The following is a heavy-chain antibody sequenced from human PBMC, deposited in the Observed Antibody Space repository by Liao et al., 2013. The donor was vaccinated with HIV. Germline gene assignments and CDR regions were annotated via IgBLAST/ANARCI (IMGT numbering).Heavy chain of an antibody. V-gene: IGHV4-34*01. D-gene: IGHD2-21*02. CDR1: GGSFSNFY. Sequence: QAQLRQWGAGLLTPSQNLSLTCAVYGGSFSNFYWTWIRQPPGKGLEWIGEIDDTGDTNYSASLESRVTMSQNASKKQFSLMLTSVTAADTALYFCARGVATLSRRLLPKPLDIWGQGTMVTVSS. J-gene: IGHJ3*02. CDR2: IDDTGDT. CDR3: ARGVATLSRRLLPKPLDI.